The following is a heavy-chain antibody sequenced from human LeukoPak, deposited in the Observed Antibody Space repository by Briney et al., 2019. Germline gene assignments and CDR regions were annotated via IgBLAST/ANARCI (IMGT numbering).Heavy chain of an antibody. CDR3: TTDLIWELPPFDY. Sequence: GGSLRLSCAASGFTFDNAWMSWVRQAPGKGLEWVGRMKSNTDGGTPDYAAPVKGRFTISRDDSKNTLYLQMNSLKTEDTAVYYCTTDLIWELPPFDYWGQGTLVTVSS. CDR1: GFTFDNAW. CDR2: MKSNTDGGTP. J-gene: IGHJ4*02. D-gene: IGHD1-26*01. V-gene: IGHV3-15*01.